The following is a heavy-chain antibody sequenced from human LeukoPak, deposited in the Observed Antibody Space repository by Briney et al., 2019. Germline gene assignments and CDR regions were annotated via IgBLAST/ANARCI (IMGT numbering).Heavy chain of an antibody. CDR2: IIPIFGIA. CDR1: GGTFSSYA. V-gene: IGHV1-69*04. D-gene: IGHD6-6*01. Sequence: SVKVSCKASGGTFSSYAISWVRQAPGQGLEWMGRIIPIFGIANYAQKFQGRVTITADKSTSTAYMELSSLRSEDTAVYYSARALDSSSSHYYYYGMDVWGQGTTVTVSS. J-gene: IGHJ6*02. CDR3: ARALDSSSSHYYYYGMDV.